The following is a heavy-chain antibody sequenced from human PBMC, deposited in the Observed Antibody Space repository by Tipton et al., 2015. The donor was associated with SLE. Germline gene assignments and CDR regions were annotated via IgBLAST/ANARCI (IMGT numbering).Heavy chain of an antibody. J-gene: IGHJ4*02. D-gene: IGHD2-15*01. V-gene: IGHV4-38-2*02. CDR2: VFHSGTT. CDR3: AGAWQGYCSGGTCYVLDY. Sequence: TLSLTCTVSGYSIGSGFYWGWIRQPPGKGLEWIATVFHSGTTYYSPSLRSRLSVSIDTSKNQFSLKLTSVTAAGTAVYYCAGAWQGYCSGGTCYVLDYWGQGTLVTVSS. CDR1: GYSIGSGFY.